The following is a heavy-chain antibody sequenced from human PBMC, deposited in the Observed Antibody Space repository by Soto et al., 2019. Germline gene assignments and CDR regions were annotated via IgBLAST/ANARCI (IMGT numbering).Heavy chain of an antibody. Sequence: PSETLSLTCTVSCGSISSYYWSWIRQPPGKGLEWIGYIYYSGSTNYNPSLKSRVTISVDTSKNQFSLKLSSVTAADTAVYYCARGRIAAAGTRFDPWGQGTLVTVS. CDR1: CGSISSYY. CDR2: IYYSGST. V-gene: IGHV4-59*01. CDR3: ARGRIAAAGTRFDP. D-gene: IGHD6-13*01. J-gene: IGHJ5*02.